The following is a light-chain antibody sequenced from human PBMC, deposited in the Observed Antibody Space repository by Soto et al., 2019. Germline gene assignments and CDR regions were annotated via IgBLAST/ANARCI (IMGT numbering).Light chain of an antibody. CDR2: DAS. J-gene: IGKJ1*01. V-gene: IGKV1-5*01. CDR3: QQYYKFST. Sequence: DIQMTQSPSTLSASIGDRVNITCRASQSISVWVAWYQQKPGKAPALLIHDASNLQNEVPSRFSGSGSGTEFTLTIHYLQPDDVATYYCQQYYKFSTFGQGTKVEIK. CDR1: QSISVW.